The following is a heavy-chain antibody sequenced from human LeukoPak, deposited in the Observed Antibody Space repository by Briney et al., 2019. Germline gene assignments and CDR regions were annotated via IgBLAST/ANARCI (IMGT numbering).Heavy chain of an antibody. CDR2: IKSKTDGGTT. CDR1: GFTFSNAW. V-gene: IGHV3-15*01. CDR3: TTDQEGYCSSTSCYLRGLIVGATDY. J-gene: IGHJ4*02. D-gene: IGHD2-2*01. Sequence: GGSLRLSCAASGFTFSNAWMSWVRQAPGKGLEWVGRIKSKTDGGTTDYAAPVKGRFTISRDDSKNTLYLQMNSLKTEDTAVYYCTTDQEGYCSSTSCYLRGLIVGATDYWGQGTLVTVSS.